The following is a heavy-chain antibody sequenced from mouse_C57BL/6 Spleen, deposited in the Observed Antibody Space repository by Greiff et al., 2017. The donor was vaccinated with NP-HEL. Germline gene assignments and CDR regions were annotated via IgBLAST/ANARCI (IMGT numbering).Heavy chain of an antibody. CDR2: IDPSDSYT. V-gene: IGHV1-69*01. D-gene: IGHD2-4*01. CDR3: ARLGYDYPGGRAWFAY. CDR1: GYTFTSYW. J-gene: IGHJ3*01. Sequence: QVQLQQPGAELVMPGASVKLSCKASGYTFTSYWMHWVKQRPGQGLEWIGEIDPSDSYTNYNQKFKGKSTLTVDISSSTAYMQLSSLTSEDSAVYYCARLGYDYPGGRAWFAYWGQGTLVTVSA.